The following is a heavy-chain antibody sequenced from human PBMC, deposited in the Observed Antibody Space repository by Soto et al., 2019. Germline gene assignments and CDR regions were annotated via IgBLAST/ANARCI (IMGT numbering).Heavy chain of an antibody. Sequence: QVQLVESGGGVVQPGRSLRLSCAASGFTFSSYGMHWVRQAPGKGLEWVAVISYDGSKKYYADSVKGRFTISRDNSKNTLDLQMNSLRAEDTAVYYCAPWFGAFDYWGQGTLVTVSS. V-gene: IGHV3-30*03. CDR1: GFTFSSYG. CDR3: APWFGAFDY. J-gene: IGHJ4*02. CDR2: ISYDGSKK. D-gene: IGHD3-10*01.